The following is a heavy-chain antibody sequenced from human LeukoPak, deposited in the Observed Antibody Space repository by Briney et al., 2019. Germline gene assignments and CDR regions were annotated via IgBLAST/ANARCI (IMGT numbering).Heavy chain of an antibody. CDR1: GFTFSGYS. CDR3: ASFGGDGTYCNNTSCQGDAFDI. CDR2: ISSSSTYI. J-gene: IGHJ3*02. D-gene: IGHD2-2*01. V-gene: IGHV3-21*01. Sequence: PGGSLRLSCAASGFTFSGYSMNWVRQAPGKGLEWVSSISSSSTYIYYADSVKGRFTISRDNAKNSLYLQMNSLRAEDTAVYYCASFGGDGTYCNNTSCQGDAFDIWGQGTMVTVSS.